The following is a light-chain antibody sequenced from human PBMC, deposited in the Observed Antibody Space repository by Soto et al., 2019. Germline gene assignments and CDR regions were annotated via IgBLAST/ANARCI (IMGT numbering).Light chain of an antibody. CDR3: QHHNSYSQT. V-gene: IGKV1-5*01. CDR2: GAS. CDR1: QSIRHY. J-gene: IGKJ1*01. Sequence: DIQMTQSPPTLSASVGDRVTITCRASQSIRHYLAWYQQMPGKAPKLLIYGASTLQSGVPSRFSGSGSGTEFPLHISSPQPDDFGTYFCQHHNSYSQTFGQGTKVEIK.